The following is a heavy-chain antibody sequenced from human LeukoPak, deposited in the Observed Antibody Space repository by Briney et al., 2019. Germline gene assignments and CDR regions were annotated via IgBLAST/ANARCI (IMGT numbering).Heavy chain of an antibody. V-gene: IGHV1-2*02. D-gene: IGHD3-16*02. CDR1: GYTFTSYA. J-gene: IGHJ4*02. Sequence: ASVKVSCKASGYTFTSYAMHWVRQAPGQGLEWMGWINPNSGGTNYAQKFQGRVTMTRDTSISTAYMELSRLRSDDTAVYYCARDPITFGGVIVEPIFDYWGQGTLVTVSS. CDR3: ARDPITFGGVIVEPIFDY. CDR2: INPNSGGT.